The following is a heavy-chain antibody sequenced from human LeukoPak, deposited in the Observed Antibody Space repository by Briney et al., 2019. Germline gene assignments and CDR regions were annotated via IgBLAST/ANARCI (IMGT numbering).Heavy chain of an antibody. CDR1: GFTFDDYA. V-gene: IGHV3-9*01. CDR3: ARDFRPGKSDWFDP. D-gene: IGHD2/OR15-2a*01. Sequence: GGSLRLSCAASGFTFDDYAMHWVRQAPGKGLEWVSGISWNSGSIGYADSVKGRFTISRDNAKNTLYLQMNSLRAEDTAVYYCARDFRPGKSDWFDPWGQGTLVTVSS. J-gene: IGHJ5*02. CDR2: ISWNSGSI.